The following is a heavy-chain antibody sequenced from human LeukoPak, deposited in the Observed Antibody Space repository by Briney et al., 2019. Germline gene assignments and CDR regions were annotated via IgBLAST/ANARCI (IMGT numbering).Heavy chain of an antibody. D-gene: IGHD3-10*01. Sequence: GGSLRLSCAASGFTFSSYWMHWVRHTPGKGLVWVSRIKGDGSSTSYADSVKGRFTISRDNARNTLYLQMSSLRAEDTAVYYCARALVPPDDAFDIWGQGTMVTVSS. CDR1: GFTFSSYW. CDR3: ARALVPPDDAFDI. V-gene: IGHV3-74*01. J-gene: IGHJ3*02. CDR2: IKGDGSST.